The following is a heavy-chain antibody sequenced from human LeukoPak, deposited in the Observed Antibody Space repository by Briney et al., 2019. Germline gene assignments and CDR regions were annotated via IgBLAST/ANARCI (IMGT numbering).Heavy chain of an antibody. CDR3: ARERQKYYNMDV. J-gene: IGHJ6*03. V-gene: IGHV3-74*01. CDR2: INGDGSRI. Sequence: PGGSLRLSCAASGFTFSIYWMHWLRQAPGKGLVWVSRINGDGSRISYADSVKGRFTISRDNAKNTLYLQMNSLRAEDTALYYCARERQKYYNMDVWGKGTTVTVS. CDR1: GFTFSIYW.